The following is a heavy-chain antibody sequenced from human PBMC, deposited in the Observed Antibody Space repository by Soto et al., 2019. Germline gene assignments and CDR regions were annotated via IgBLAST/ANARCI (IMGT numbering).Heavy chain of an antibody. J-gene: IGHJ4*02. CDR3: ARGEYSSSWSLFDY. D-gene: IGHD6-13*01. V-gene: IGHV4-30-2*01. CDR1: GGSISSGGYS. CDR2: IYHSGST. Sequence: SETLSLTCAVSGGSISSGGYSWSWIRQPPGKGLEWIGYIYHSGSTYYNPSLKSRVTISVDRSKNQFSLKLSSVTAADTAVYYCARGEYSSSWSLFDYWGQGTLVTVSS.